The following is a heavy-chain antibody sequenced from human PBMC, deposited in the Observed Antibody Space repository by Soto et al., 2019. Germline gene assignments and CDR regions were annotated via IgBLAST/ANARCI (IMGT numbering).Heavy chain of an antibody. J-gene: IGHJ4*02. V-gene: IGHV4-39*01. D-gene: IGHD2-2*01. CDR3: ARIVIPIVVVPAALGRRGDFDY. CDR2: IYYSGST. Sequence: SETLSLTCTVSGGSISSSSYYWGWIRQPPGKGLEWIGSIYYSGSTYYNPSLKSRVTISVDTSKNQFSLKLSSVTAADTAVYYCARIVIPIVVVPAALGRRGDFDYWGQGTLVTVSS. CDR1: GGSISSSSYY.